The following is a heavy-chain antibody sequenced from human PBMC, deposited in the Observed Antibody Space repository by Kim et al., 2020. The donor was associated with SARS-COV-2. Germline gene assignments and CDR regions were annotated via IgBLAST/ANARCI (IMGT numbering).Heavy chain of an antibody. Sequence: GESLKISCKGSGYSFTSYWISWVRQMPGKGLEWMGRIDPSDSYTNYSPSFQGHVTISADKSISTAYLQWSSLKASDTAMYYCARHGASHYYYYGMDVWGQGTTVTVSS. D-gene: IGHD2-8*01. J-gene: IGHJ6*02. V-gene: IGHV5-10-1*01. CDR1: GYSFTSYW. CDR2: IDPSDSYT. CDR3: ARHGASHYYYYGMDV.